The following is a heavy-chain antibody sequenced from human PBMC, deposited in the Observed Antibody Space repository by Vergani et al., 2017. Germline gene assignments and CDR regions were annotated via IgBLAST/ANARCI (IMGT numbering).Heavy chain of an antibody. CDR2: IIPIFGTA. Sequence: QVQLVQSGAEVKKPGSSVKVSCKASGGTFSSYAISWVRQAPGQGLEWLGGIIPIFGTANYARKFQGRVTITADKSTSTAYMELSSLRSEDTAVYYCARDPYYYGSGSSRPYYYYYYGMDVWGQGTTVTVSS. J-gene: IGHJ6*02. D-gene: IGHD3-10*01. V-gene: IGHV1-69*06. CDR1: GGTFSSYA. CDR3: ARDPYYYGSGSSRPYYYYYYGMDV.